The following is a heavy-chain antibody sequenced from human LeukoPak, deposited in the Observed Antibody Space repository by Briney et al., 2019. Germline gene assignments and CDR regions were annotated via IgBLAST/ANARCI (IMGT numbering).Heavy chain of an antibody. J-gene: IGHJ5*02. CDR1: GGSISIYY. D-gene: IGHD2-2*01. Sequence: PSETLSLTCTVSGGSISIYYWSWIRQPAGKGLEWIGRIYTSGSTNYNPSLKSRVTMSVDTSKNQFSLKLSSVTAADTAVYYCARDTVVPATTNWFDPWGQGTLVTVSS. V-gene: IGHV4-4*07. CDR3: ARDTVVPATTNWFDP. CDR2: IYTSGST.